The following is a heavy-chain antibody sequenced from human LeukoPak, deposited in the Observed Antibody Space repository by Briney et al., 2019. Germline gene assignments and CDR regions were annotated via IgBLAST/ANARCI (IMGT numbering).Heavy chain of an antibody. J-gene: IGHJ4*02. D-gene: IGHD4-17*01. V-gene: IGHV4-34*01. CDR1: GGSFSVYY. Sequence: SETLSLTCAVYGGSFSVYYWSWIRQPPGKGLEWIGEINHSGSTNYNPSLKSRVTISVDTSKNQFSLNLTSVTAADTAVYNCARAPGTVTTFDHWGQGTLVTVSS. CDR3: ARAPGTVTTFDH. CDR2: INHSGST.